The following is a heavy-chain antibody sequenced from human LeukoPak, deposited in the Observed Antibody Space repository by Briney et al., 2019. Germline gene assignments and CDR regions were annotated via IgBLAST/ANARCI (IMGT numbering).Heavy chain of an antibody. CDR3: ARAQRGVRGVKSFDY. D-gene: IGHD3-10*01. J-gene: IGHJ4*02. CDR2: IYYSGRT. Sequence: SETLSLTCTVSGGSISSYYWSWIRQPPGQGLEWIGYIYYSGRTNYNPSLKSRVTISVDTSKNQFSLKLSSVTAADTAVYYCARAQRGVRGVKSFDYWGQGTLVTVSS. V-gene: IGHV4-59*01. CDR1: GGSISSYY.